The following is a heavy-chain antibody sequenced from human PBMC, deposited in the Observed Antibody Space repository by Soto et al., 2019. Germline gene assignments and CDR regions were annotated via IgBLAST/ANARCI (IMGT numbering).Heavy chain of an antibody. CDR2: ISYDGSNK. Sequence: SLRLSCAASGFTFSSYGMHWVRQAPGKGLEWVAVISYDGSNKYYADSVKGRFTISRDNSKNTLYLQMNSLRAEDTAVYYCAKGGRFLDYYYGMDVWGQGTTVTVSS. J-gene: IGHJ6*02. CDR3: AKGGRFLDYYYGMDV. CDR1: GFTFSSYG. D-gene: IGHD3-3*01. V-gene: IGHV3-30*18.